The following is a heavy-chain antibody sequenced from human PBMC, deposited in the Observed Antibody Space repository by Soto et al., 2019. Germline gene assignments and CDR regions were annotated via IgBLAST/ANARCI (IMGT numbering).Heavy chain of an antibody. CDR1: GGSISSIYYY. CDR3: ARQTGGFGYYFDY. CDR2: AYYSGST. V-gene: IGHV4-39*01. J-gene: IGHJ4*02. D-gene: IGHD3-16*01. Sequence: PSETLSLTCIVSGGSISSIYYYWGWVRQPPGKGLEWIGAAYYSGSTYYNPSLTGRVTISVDTSKNQFSLNLRSVTAADTAVYYCARQTGGFGYYFDYWGQGALVTVSS.